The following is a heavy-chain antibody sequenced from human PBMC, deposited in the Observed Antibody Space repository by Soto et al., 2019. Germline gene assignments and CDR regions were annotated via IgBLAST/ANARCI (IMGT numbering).Heavy chain of an antibody. CDR3: AKDSPSRIWLLAFDY. D-gene: IGHD5-18*01. J-gene: IGHJ4*02. CDR2: ISYDGSNK. CDR1: GFTFSSYA. Sequence: GGSLRLSCAASGFTFSSYAMHWVRQAPGKGLEWVAVISYDGSNKYYADSVKGRFTISRDNSKNTLYLQMNSLRAEDTAVYYCAKDSPSRIWLLAFDYWGQGTLVTVSS. V-gene: IGHV3-30-3*01.